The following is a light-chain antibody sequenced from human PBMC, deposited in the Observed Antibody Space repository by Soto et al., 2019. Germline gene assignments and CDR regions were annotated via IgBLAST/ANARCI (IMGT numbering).Light chain of an antibody. J-gene: IGLJ2*01. Sequence: QSALTQPASVSESPGQSITISCTGTSSDIGASTFVSWYQQHPGKAPKLLIYEVSNRPSGVSNRFSASKSGNTASLTISGLQAEDEADYYCCSYAGYSTFVIFGGGTKLTVL. CDR1: SSDIGASTF. V-gene: IGLV2-23*02. CDR2: EVS. CDR3: CSYAGYSTFVI.